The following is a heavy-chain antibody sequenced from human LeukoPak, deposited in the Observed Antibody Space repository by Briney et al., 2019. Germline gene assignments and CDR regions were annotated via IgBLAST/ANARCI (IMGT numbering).Heavy chain of an antibody. V-gene: IGHV3-21*01. D-gene: IGHD4-17*01. Sequence: GGSLRLSCAAPGFTFSSYSMNWVRQAPGKGLEWVSSISSSSSYIYYADSVKGRFTISRDNAKSSLYLQMNSLRAEDTAVYYCARVSTVTTGQEDYMDVWGKGTTVTVSS. CDR3: ARVSTVTTGQEDYMDV. CDR2: ISSSSSYI. J-gene: IGHJ6*03. CDR1: GFTFSSYS.